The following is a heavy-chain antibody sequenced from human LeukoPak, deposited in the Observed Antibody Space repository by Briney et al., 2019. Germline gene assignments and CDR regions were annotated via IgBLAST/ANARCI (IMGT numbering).Heavy chain of an antibody. Sequence: GGSLRLSCAASGFTVSSNYMSWVRQAPGKVLEWVSVIYSGGSTYYADSVKGRFTISRDNSKNTLFLQMNSLRAEDTAMYYCARVYGGSYYDYWGQGTLVTVSS. CDR1: GFTVSSNY. CDR3: ARVYGGSYYDY. CDR2: IYSGGST. D-gene: IGHD1-26*01. J-gene: IGHJ4*02. V-gene: IGHV3-53*01.